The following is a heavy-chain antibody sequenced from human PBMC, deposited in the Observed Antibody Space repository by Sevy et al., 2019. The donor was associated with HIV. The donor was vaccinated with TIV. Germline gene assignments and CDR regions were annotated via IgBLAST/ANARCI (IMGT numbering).Heavy chain of an antibody. CDR3: ARVGTVTTWGDYYGMDV. J-gene: IGHJ6*02. D-gene: IGHD4-4*01. Sequence: GGSLRLSCAASGFTFSSYAMHWVRQAPGKGLEYVSAISSNGGSKYYANSVKGRFTISRDNSKNTLYLQMGSLRAEDMAVYYCARVGTVTTWGDYYGMDVWGQGTTVTVSS. CDR2: ISSNGGSK. CDR1: GFTFSSYA. V-gene: IGHV3-64*01.